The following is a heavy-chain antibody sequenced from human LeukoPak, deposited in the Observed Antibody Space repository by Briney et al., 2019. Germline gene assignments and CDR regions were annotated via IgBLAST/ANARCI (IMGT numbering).Heavy chain of an antibody. CDR3: ARDWGSYRPYYFDY. J-gene: IGHJ4*02. V-gene: IGHV4-38-2*02. Sequence: SETLSLTCTVSGYSISSGSYWGWIRHPPGKGLEWIGSMFHSGSTDYNPSLKSRVTMSVDTSKNQFSLKLSSVTAADTAVYYCARDWGSYRPYYFDYWGQGTLVTVSS. D-gene: IGHD1-26*01. CDR2: MFHSGST. CDR1: GYSISSGSY.